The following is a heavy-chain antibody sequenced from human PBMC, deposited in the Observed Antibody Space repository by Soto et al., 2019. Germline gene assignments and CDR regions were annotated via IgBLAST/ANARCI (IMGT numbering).Heavy chain of an antibody. Sequence: EVQLVESGGGLVQPGGSLRLSCTAAGFTFSSDNMNWVRQAPGKGLEWVSYISSESSTIYYADSVKGRFTISSDNAKTSLFLQMNTLRDEDTAVYYCARGASSSDYWGQGTLVTVSS. CDR1: GFTFSSDN. CDR3: ARGASSSDY. J-gene: IGHJ4*02. V-gene: IGHV3-48*02. CDR2: ISSESSTI. D-gene: IGHD6-6*01.